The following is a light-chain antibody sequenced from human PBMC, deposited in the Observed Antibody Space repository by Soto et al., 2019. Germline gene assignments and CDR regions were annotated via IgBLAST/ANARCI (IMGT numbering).Light chain of an antibody. Sequence: ALAQPSSVSGSPGQSITVSCTGASSSVSGYHFASWHPRHPVTPPKLIIYYLTHRPSGVSQRFPSSKSPSTASLTISGLQVEDEADYFCGSYSSTTTREVFGTGAKV. J-gene: IGLJ1*01. CDR3: GSYSSTTTREV. CDR2: YLT. V-gene: IGLV2-14*03. CDR1: SSSVSGYHF.